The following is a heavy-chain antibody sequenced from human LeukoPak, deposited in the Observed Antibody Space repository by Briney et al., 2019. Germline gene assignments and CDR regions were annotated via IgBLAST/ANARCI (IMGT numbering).Heavy chain of an antibody. CDR1: GFIFSDYG. D-gene: IGHD6-6*01. CDR3: ARGYSSSSEGSFDY. Sequence: GGSLRLSCAASGFIFSDYGMYWVRQAPGKGLEWLAVISYDGSNSYYADSVKGRFTIARDNSKNTLNLQMDSLRAEDTAVYYCARGYSSSSEGSFDYWGQGTLVTVSS. J-gene: IGHJ4*02. CDR2: ISYDGSNS. V-gene: IGHV3-33*01.